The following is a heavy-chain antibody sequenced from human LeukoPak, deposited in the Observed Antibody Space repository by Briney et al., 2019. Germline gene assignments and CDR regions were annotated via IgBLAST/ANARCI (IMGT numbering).Heavy chain of an antibody. CDR1: GFTFSNYK. V-gene: IGHV3-21*01. CDR3: ARERLVVVAHAYYYYGMDV. Sequence: GGSLRLSCSASGFTFSNYKMNWVRQAPGKGLEWVSSISSSSSYIYYADSMKGRFTVSRDNAKNSLFLQMNSLRAEDTAVYYCARERLVVVAHAYYYYGMDVWGQGTTVTVSS. CDR2: ISSSSSYI. D-gene: IGHD2-2*01. J-gene: IGHJ6*02.